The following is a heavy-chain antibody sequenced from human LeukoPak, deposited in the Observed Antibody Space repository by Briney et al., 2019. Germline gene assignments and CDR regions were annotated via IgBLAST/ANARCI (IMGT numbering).Heavy chain of an antibody. D-gene: IGHD3-10*01. CDR2: IYYSGST. CDR3: ARDVSLGGSGSLDY. J-gene: IGHJ4*02. Sequence: SETLSLTCTVSGGSISSSSYYWGCIRQPPGKGLECIGSIYYSGSTYYNPSLKSRVTISVDTSKNQFSLKLSSVTAADTAVYYCARDVSLGGSGSLDYWGQGTLVTVSS. V-gene: IGHV4-39*07. CDR1: GGSISSSSYY.